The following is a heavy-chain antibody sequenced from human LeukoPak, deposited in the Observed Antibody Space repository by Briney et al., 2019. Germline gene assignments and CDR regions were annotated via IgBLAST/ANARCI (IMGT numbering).Heavy chain of an antibody. D-gene: IGHD6-13*01. CDR3: ARDTAAAGTAGY. J-gene: IGHJ4*02. V-gene: IGHV3-30*04. CDR2: ISYDGSNK. Sequence: GRSLRLSCAASGFTFSSYAMHWVRRAPGKGLEWVAVISYDGSNKYYADSVKGRFTISRDNSKNTLYLQMNSLRAEDTAVYYCARDTAAAGTAGYWGQGTLVTVSS. CDR1: GFTFSSYA.